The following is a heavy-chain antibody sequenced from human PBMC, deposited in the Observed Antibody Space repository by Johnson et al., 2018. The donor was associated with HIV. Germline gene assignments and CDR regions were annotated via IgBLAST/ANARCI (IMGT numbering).Heavy chain of an antibody. CDR1: GFTFDDYA. Sequence: VESGGCLIQPGRSLRLSCAASGFTFDDYAMHWVRQTPGKGPEWISGLSWNSNTIGYADSVKGRFTISRDNAKGYLYLQMDSLRPEDTAFYYCARDQLGSKFELSFYAFDMWGQGTLVTVSS. CDR3: ARDQLGSKFELSFYAFDM. CDR2: LSWNSNTI. J-gene: IGHJ3*02. V-gene: IGHV3-9*01. D-gene: IGHD3-16*02.